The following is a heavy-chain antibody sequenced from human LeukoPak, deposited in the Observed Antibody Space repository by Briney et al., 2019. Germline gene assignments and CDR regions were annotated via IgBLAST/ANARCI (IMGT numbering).Heavy chain of an antibody. CDR3: ARDPRRIALAGYAFDY. J-gene: IGHJ4*02. Sequence: ASVKVSCKASGYTFTSYYMHWVRQAPGQGLEWMGIINPSGGSTSYAQKFQGRVTMTRDTSTSTVYMELSSLRSEDTAVYYCARDPRRIALAGYAFDYWGQGTLVTVSS. CDR1: GYTFTSYY. D-gene: IGHD6-19*01. V-gene: IGHV1-46*01. CDR2: INPSGGST.